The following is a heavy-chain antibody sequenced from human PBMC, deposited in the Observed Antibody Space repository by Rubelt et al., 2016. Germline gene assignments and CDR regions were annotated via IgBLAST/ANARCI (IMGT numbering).Heavy chain of an antibody. Sequence: GESLRLSCAASGFTFSSYWMHWARQAPGKGLVWVSRINSDGSSTSYADSVKGRFTISRDNAKNTLYLQMNSLRAEDTAVYYCARGVVPADRRGGYFDLWGRGTLVTVSS. J-gene: IGHJ2*01. V-gene: IGHV3-74*01. CDR2: INSDGSST. CDR3: ARGVVPADRRGGYFDL. D-gene: IGHD2-2*01. CDR1: GFTFSSYW.